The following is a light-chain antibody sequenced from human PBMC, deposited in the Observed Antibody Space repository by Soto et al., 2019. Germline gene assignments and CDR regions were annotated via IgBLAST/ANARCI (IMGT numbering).Light chain of an antibody. Sequence: DIQMTQSPSSLSASVGDRVTITCQASQSISSYLNWYQQKPGKAPKLLIYAASSLQSGVPSRFSGSGSGTDFTLTISSLQPEDFATYYCQQSYNTSWTFGQGTKV. V-gene: IGKV1-39*01. J-gene: IGKJ1*01. CDR2: AAS. CDR1: QSISSY. CDR3: QQSYNTSWT.